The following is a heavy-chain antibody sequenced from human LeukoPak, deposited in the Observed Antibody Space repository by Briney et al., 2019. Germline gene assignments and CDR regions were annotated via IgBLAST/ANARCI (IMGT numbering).Heavy chain of an antibody. CDR1: GYSFTSYW. V-gene: IGHV5-51*07. Sequence: GESLKISRRGPGYSFTSYWIGWVHQMPGKGLDGMEFFYPGESDTRFSPSFPGQVNISGEKAISTAYLQWSSLKASDTAMYYCARPALHHVGLYAFDIWGQGTMVTVSS. J-gene: IGHJ3*02. D-gene: IGHD2-15*01. CDR2: FYPGESDT. CDR3: ARPALHHVGLYAFDI.